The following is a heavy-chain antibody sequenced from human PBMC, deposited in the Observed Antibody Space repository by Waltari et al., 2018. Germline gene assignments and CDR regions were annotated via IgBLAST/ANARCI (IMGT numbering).Heavy chain of an antibody. D-gene: IGHD3-16*01. V-gene: IGHV3-53*02. CDR1: GFIVRSNY. CDR3: ATLGAYLGAFDV. CDR2: IYAGCGS. Sequence: EVQLVETGGGLVQPGGSLRLSCALSGFIVRSNYMSWVRQAPGKGLGWVSVIYAGCGSYCADSVRGRFTISRDNSPNTLYLEMTTLRADDTAVYYCATLGAYLGAFDVWGQGTMVTVSS. J-gene: IGHJ3*01.